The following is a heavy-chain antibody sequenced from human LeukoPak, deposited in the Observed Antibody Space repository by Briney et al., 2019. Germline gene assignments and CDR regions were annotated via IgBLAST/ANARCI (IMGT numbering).Heavy chain of an antibody. D-gene: IGHD3-3*01. CDR2: IKQDGSEK. CDR3: ARDSTIFGVVIISYFDY. J-gene: IGHJ4*02. CDR1: GFTFSSYW. V-gene: IGHV3-7*01. Sequence: PGGSLRLSCAASGFTFSSYWKSWVRQAPGKGLEWVANIKQDGSEKYYVDSVKGRFTISRDNAKNSLYLQMNSLRAEDTAVYYCARDSTIFGVVIISYFDYWGQGTLVTVSS.